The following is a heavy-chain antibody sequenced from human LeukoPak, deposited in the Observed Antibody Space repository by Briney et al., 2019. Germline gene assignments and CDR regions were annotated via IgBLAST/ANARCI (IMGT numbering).Heavy chain of an antibody. D-gene: IGHD2-2*01. CDR2: ISSSSSYI. V-gene: IGHV3-21*01. J-gene: IGHJ3*02. Sequence: PGGSLRLSCAASGFTFSSYSMNWVRQAPGKGLEWVSSISSSSSYIYYADSVKGRFTISRDNAKNSLYLQMNSLRAEDTAVYYCARGDCSSTSCYAFDIWGQGTMVTVSS. CDR1: GFTFSSYS. CDR3: ARGDCSSTSCYAFDI.